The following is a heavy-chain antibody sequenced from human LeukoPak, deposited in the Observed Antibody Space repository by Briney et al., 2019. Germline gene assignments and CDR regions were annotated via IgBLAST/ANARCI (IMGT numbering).Heavy chain of an antibody. D-gene: IGHD1-26*01. CDR1: GFTFSSYA. Sequence: GGSLRLSCAASGFTFSSYAMHWVRQAPGKGLDWVSCIGSSSDTIYYADSVKGRFTISRDNAKNSVYLQMNSLRDEDTAVYYCARVSRSGNYPGWGQGTLVTVSS. CDR2: IGSSSDTI. CDR3: ARVSRSGNYPG. V-gene: IGHV3-48*02. J-gene: IGHJ4*02.